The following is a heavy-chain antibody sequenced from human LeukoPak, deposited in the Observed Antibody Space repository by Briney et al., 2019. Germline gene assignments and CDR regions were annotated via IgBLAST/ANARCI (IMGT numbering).Heavy chain of an antibody. CDR3: AKDTYYDTLNWFDP. Sequence: GRSLRLSCAASGFTFSSYGMHWVRQAPGKGLEWVAVISHDGSNKYYADSVKGRFTISRDNSKNTLYLQMNSLRAEDTAVYYCAKDTYYDTLNWFDPWGQGTLVTVSS. J-gene: IGHJ5*02. CDR2: ISHDGSNK. CDR1: GFTFSSYG. D-gene: IGHD3-9*01. V-gene: IGHV3-30*18.